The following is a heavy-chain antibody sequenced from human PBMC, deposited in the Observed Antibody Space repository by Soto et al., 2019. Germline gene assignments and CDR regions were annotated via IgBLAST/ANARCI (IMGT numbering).Heavy chain of an antibody. J-gene: IGHJ5*01. D-gene: IGHD6-19*01. CDR3: ARRENGWYWFDS. CDR1: GGSFSDYY. V-gene: IGHV4-34*01. Sequence: QVQLQQWGAGLLKPSETLSLTCGVYGGSFSDYYRSWIRQPPRKGLEWIGEINHGGGTNYNPSLKSRITISVDTSKNQFSLKLSFVTAADTAVYYCARRENGWYWFDSWGQGTLVTV. CDR2: INHGGGT.